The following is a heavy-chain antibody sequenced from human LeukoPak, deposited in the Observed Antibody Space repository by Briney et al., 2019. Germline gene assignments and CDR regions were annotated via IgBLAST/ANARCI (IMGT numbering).Heavy chain of an antibody. CDR2: IYYSGST. Sequence: SQTLSLTCTVSGGSISSGGYYWSWIRQHPGKGLEWIGYIYYSGSTYYNPSLKSRVTISVDTSKKQFPLKLSSVTAADTAVYYCARDQGGSYFGTFDYWGQGTLVTVSS. CDR3: ARDQGGSYFGTFDY. V-gene: IGHV4-31*03. CDR1: GGSISSGGYY. J-gene: IGHJ4*02. D-gene: IGHD1-26*01.